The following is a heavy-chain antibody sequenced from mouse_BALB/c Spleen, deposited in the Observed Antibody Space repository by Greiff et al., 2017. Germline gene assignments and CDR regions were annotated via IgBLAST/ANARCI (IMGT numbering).Heavy chain of an antibody. D-gene: IGHD1-1*01. J-gene: IGHJ2*01. V-gene: IGHV3-2*02. CDR2: ISYSGST. CDR3: ARWGDYGFDY. CDR1: GYSITSDYA. Sequence: EVKLVESGPGLVKPSQSLSLTCTVTGYSITSDYAWNWIRQFPGNKLEWMGYISYSGSTSYNPSLKSRISITRDTSKNQFFLQLNSVTTEDTATYYCARWGDYGFDYWGQGTTLTVSS.